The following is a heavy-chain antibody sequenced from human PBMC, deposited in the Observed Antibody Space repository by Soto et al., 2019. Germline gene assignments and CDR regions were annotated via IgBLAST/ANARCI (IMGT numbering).Heavy chain of an antibody. Sequence: QVQLQQWGAGLLKPSETLSLTCAVYGGSFSGYYWCWLRQPPGKGMEWIGEINHSGCTNYNPSLKRRVTISVDTSKDQFALKLSSVNAADTAAYYCARGAAAGTTVYGNDFWGQGNTGTVSS. CDR1: GGSFSGYY. CDR3: ARGAAAGTTVYGNDF. J-gene: IGHJ6*02. CDR2: INHSGCT. D-gene: IGHD6-13*01. V-gene: IGHV4-34*01.